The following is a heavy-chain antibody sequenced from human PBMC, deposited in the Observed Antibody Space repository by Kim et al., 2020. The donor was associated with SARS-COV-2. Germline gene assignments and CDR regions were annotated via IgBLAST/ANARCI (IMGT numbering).Heavy chain of an antibody. CDR1: GGSFSGYY. CDR2: INHSGST. CDR3: ARRHSVAVAGTRAFDI. D-gene: IGHD6-19*01. Sequence: SETLSLTCAVYGGSFSGYYWSWIRQPPGKGLEWIGEINHSGSTNYNPSLKSRVTISVDTSKNQFSLKLSSVTAADTAVYYCARRHSVAVAGTRAFDIWGQGTMVTVSS. V-gene: IGHV4-34*01. J-gene: IGHJ3*02.